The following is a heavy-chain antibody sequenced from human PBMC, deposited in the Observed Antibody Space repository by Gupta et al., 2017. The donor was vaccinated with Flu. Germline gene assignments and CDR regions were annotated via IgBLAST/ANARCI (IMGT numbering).Heavy chain of an antibody. J-gene: IGHJ5*02. V-gene: IGHV4-61*02. CDR2: IYTSGST. D-gene: IGHD4-17*01. CDR3: AFGDYSGLSS. CDR1: GASIRSGTYY. Sequence: QVQLQESGPGLVKPSQTLYLTSTVSGASIRSGTYYWSWFRQPAGKGLEWMGRIYTSGSTNYNPSLKSRVTISVDRPKNQFSLKLSSVTAADTAVYYCAFGDYSGLSSWGQGTPVTISS.